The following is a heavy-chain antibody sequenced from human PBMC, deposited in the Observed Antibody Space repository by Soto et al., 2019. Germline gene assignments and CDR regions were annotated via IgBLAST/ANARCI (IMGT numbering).Heavy chain of an antibody. CDR2: IYYSGST. Sequence: QVQLQESGPGLVKPSQTLSLTCTVSGGSISSGDYYWSWIRQPPGKGLEWIGYIYYSGSTYYNPSLQSRVTISVDTCKNRFSLKLGSVTAADTAVYYCARAQGSGFLVSWGQGTLVTVSS. CDR3: ARAQGSGFLVS. J-gene: IGHJ4*02. V-gene: IGHV4-30-4*01. CDR1: GGSISSGDYY. D-gene: IGHD3-10*01.